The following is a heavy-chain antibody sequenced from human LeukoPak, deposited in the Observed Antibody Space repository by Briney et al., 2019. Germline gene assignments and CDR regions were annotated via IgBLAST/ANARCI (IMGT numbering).Heavy chain of an antibody. V-gene: IGHV1-18*01. CDR1: GYTFTTYG. D-gene: IGHD3-9*01. CDR3: ARETYSNILTGTDY. CDR2: ISTYDDNI. Sequence: ASVTVSCKASGYTFTTYGLSWLRQAPGQGLEWLGWISTYDDNIKYAQSLQGRLTLTIDTSTSTAYMELRSLTSDDTAVYYCARETYSNILTGTDYWGPGTLVTVSS. J-gene: IGHJ4*02.